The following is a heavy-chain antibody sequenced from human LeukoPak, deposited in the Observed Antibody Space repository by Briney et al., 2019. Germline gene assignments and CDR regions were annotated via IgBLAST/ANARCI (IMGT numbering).Heavy chain of an antibody. J-gene: IGHJ3*02. CDR3: SSLLSNAFDI. V-gene: IGHV4-59*01. CDR1: GGSIRSYY. Sequence: PAETLSLTCTVSGGSIRSYYWSWIRQPPGKGLEWIGYIHHSGSTNYNPSLKSRVTMSVDTSKNQFSLKLSSVTAADTAVYYCSSLLSNAFDIWGQGTMVIVSS. CDR2: IHHSGST. D-gene: IGHD2/OR15-2a*01.